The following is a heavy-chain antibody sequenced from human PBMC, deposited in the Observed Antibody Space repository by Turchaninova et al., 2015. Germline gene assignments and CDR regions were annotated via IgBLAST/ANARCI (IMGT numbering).Heavy chain of an antibody. J-gene: IGHJ4*02. CDR2: ISYDGSNN. Sequence: QVQLVESGGGVVQPGRSLRLSCAASGFTFSSYGMHWVRQAPGTGLGGVAVISYDGSNNYYSDSLQGRFTISRDNSKNTLYLQMNSLRAEDTAVYYCAKDLIRIAAAGSPFDYWGQGTLVTVSS. D-gene: IGHD6-13*01. CDR1: GFTFSSYG. CDR3: AKDLIRIAAAGSPFDY. V-gene: IGHV3-30*18.